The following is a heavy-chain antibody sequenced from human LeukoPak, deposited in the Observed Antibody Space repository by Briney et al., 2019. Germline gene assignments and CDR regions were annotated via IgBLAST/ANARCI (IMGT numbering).Heavy chain of an antibody. CDR3: ARAVAAIVNWFDP. Sequence: GASVKVSCKASGYTFAGYYMHWMRQAPGQGLEWMGWINPNSGDINVAQKFQGRVTMTSDTSISTAYMELTRLRSDDTAVYYCARAVAAIVNWFDPWGQGTLVTVSS. D-gene: IGHD6-13*01. CDR2: INPNSGDI. CDR1: GYTFAGYY. V-gene: IGHV1-2*02. J-gene: IGHJ5*02.